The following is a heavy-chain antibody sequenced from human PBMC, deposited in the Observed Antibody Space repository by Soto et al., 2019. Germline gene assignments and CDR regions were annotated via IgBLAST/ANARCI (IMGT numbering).Heavy chain of an antibody. Sequence: QVQLQESGPGLVKPSETLSLTCTVSGGSISSYYWSWIRQPPGKGLEWIGYIYYSGSTNYNPSLKSRVTISVDTSKNQFSLKLSSVTAADTALYYCARDLRHYYEENWYFDLWGRGTLVTVSS. V-gene: IGHV4-59*01. D-gene: IGHD3-22*01. CDR3: ARDLRHYYEENWYFDL. J-gene: IGHJ2*01. CDR2: IYYSGST. CDR1: GGSISSYY.